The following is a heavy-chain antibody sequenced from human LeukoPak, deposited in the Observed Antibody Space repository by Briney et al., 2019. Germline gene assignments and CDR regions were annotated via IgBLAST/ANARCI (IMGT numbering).Heavy chain of an antibody. CDR2: IYDSGST. Sequence: PSETLSLTCTLSVDSIRRNYGSWIRQPPERGLEWLDYIYDSGSTIYNPSLRSRVTLSVDTSQKHFSLKFASLTAGGTAGSLFWRCRDEFGDYGFTSWGEGTLVTVSS. V-gene: IGHV4-59*01. J-gene: IGHJ5*02. CDR3: WRCRDEFGDYGFTS. CDR1: VDSIRRNY. D-gene: IGHD4-17*01.